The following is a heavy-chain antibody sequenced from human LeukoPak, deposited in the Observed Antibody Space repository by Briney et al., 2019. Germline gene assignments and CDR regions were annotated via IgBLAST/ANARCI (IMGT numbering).Heavy chain of an antibody. CDR3: ARSERYNSGWYFYFDY. CDR2: VHLDGRT. Sequence: SGTLSLTCGVSGGSVINTNWWTWVRQPPGKGLEWIGEVHLDGRTNYNPSLESRLTMSVDVSENQVSLKLTSVTAADTAVYYCARSERYNSGWYFYFDYRGQGTLVTVSS. V-gene: IGHV4-4*02. J-gene: IGHJ4*02. D-gene: IGHD6-19*01. CDR1: GGSVINTNW.